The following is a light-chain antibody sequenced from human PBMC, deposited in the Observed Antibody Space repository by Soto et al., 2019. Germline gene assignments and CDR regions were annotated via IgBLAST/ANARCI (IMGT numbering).Light chain of an antibody. J-gene: IGKJ5*01. Sequence: DIHITRSPSTLSASGVDRVAITCLASQSISYWLAWYQQKPGKAPKLLIYAASSLQSGVPSRFSGSGSGTDFTLTISSLQPEDFATYYCQQLNSYPLTFGGGTRLEIK. CDR3: QQLNSYPLT. CDR2: AAS. CDR1: QSISYW. V-gene: IGKV1-5*01.